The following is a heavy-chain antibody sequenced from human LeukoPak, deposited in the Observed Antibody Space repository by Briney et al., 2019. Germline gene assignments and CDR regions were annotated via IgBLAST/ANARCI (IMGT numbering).Heavy chain of an antibody. CDR1: GYTFTGYY. V-gene: IGHV1-2*02. CDR3: ARDIMITFGGVIVNDAFDI. Sequence: ASVKVSCKASGYTFTGYYLHWVRQAPGQGLEWMGWMNPNSGGTNYAQKFQGRVTMTRDTSISTAFMELSSLRSDDTAVYYCARDIMITFGGVIVNDAFDIWGQGTMVTVSS. CDR2: MNPNSGGT. J-gene: IGHJ3*02. D-gene: IGHD3-16*02.